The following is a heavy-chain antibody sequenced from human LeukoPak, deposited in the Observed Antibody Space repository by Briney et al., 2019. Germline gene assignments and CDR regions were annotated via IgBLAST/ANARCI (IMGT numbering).Heavy chain of an antibody. Sequence: GGSLRLSCAASGFTFWRYAMSWVRQAPGKGLEWVSDISGSGGSTYYADSVKGRFTISRDNSKNTLYLQMNSLRAEDTAVYYCAKVRAGPFDYWGQGTLVTVSS. CDR3: AKVRAGPFDY. D-gene: IGHD6-13*01. J-gene: IGHJ4*02. V-gene: IGHV3-23*01. CDR1: GFTFWRYA. CDR2: ISGSGGST.